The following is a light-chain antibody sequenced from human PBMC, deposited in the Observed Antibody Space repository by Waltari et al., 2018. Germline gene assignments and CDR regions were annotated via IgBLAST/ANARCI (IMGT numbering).Light chain of an antibody. CDR1: QGVSNS. J-gene: IGKJ1*01. Sequence: ELVLTQSPATLSLSPGERATLSCRASQGVSNSLAWYQQKPGQSPRLLIYGESSRATGIPDRFSSSGSGTDFTLTISSLEPEDFAVYYCQQYNDWPTFGQGTKVEI. V-gene: IGKV3-15*01. CDR2: GES. CDR3: QQYNDWPT.